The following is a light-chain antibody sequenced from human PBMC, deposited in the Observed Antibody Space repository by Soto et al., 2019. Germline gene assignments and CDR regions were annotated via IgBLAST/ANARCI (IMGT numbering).Light chain of an antibody. CDR2: LAS. CDR3: QQYYSTPRT. CDR1: QSVLYSSDNKNF. J-gene: IGKJ1*01. V-gene: IGKV4-1*01. Sequence: DIAMTQSPDSLAVSLGERATINCKSSQSVLYSSDNKNFLAWYQQKPGQPPKMLIYLASTRGPGVPDRFSGSGSGTDFTLIISSLQAEDVAVYYCQQYYSTPRTFGQGTRVEIK.